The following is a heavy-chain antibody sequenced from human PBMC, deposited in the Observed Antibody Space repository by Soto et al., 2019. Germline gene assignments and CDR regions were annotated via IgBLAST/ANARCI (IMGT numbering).Heavy chain of an antibody. CDR2: ISYDGSKK. D-gene: IGHD2-21*02. Sequence: QVQLVESGGGVVQPGRSLRLSCGASGFTFSGYEMNWVRQAPGKGLEWVAVISYDGSKKYYADPVLGRFTISRDNSKNPLFLQMNSLRVEDTAVYYCARGDYGGYSHAFDIWGQGTKVTVSS. V-gene: IGHV3-30-3*01. CDR3: ARGDYGGYSHAFDI. J-gene: IGHJ3*02. CDR1: GFTFSGYE.